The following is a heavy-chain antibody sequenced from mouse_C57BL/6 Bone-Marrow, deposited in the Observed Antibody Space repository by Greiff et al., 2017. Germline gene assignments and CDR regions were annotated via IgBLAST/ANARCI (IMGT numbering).Heavy chain of an antibody. CDR2: IDPSDSYT. CDR1: GYTFTSYW. V-gene: IGHV1-50*01. CDR3: ARRGYGSSDGDY. D-gene: IGHD1-1*01. J-gene: IGHJ2*01. Sequence: QVQLKQPGAELVKPGASVKLSCKASGYTFTSYWMQWVKQRPGQGLEWIGEIDPSDSYTNYNQKFKGKATLTVDTSSSTAYMQLSSLTSEDSAVYYCARRGYGSSDGDYWGQGTTLTVAS.